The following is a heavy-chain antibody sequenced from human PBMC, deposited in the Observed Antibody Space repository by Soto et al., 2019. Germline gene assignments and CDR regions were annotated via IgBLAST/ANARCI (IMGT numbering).Heavy chain of an antibody. Sequence: GESLKISCKGSAYNFAGYWIAWVRQMPGKGLELMGIIYPGDSDTRYRPSFQGQVTISADKSISSAYLQWSSLRASDTAMYYCARGGVSTRTFDYWGQGTPVTVSS. V-gene: IGHV5-51*01. CDR2: IYPGDSDT. CDR3: ARGGVSTRTFDY. D-gene: IGHD3-3*01. J-gene: IGHJ4*02. CDR1: AYNFAGYW.